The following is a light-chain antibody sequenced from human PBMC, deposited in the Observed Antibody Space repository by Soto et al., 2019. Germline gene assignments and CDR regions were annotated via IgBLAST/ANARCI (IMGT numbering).Light chain of an antibody. CDR2: DDA. Sequence: SYELTQPPSVSVAPGQTARITCGGNNIGSESVHWYQQKPGQAPVLVVCDDADRPSGIPERFSGSNSGNTATLTISRVEAGDEADYYCQVWDSSSDHCVFGTGTKLTVL. V-gene: IGLV3-21*02. J-gene: IGLJ1*01. CDR1: NIGSES. CDR3: QVWDSSSDHCV.